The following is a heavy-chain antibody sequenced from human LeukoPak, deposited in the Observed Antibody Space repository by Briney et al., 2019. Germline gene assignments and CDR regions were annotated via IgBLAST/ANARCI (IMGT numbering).Heavy chain of an antibody. CDR1: GYSFTSYW. CDR3: ARRGEAMDPFDY. CDR2: NYPGDSDT. J-gene: IGHJ4*02. V-gene: IGHV5-51*01. Sequence: GVSLKISCQDSGYSFTSYWIGWVRHMPGKGLEWMGFNYPGDSDTRYSPSFQGQVTISADKSINTAYLQCSSLKASDTAIYYCARRGEAMDPFDYWGQGTLVTVSS. D-gene: IGHD5-18*01.